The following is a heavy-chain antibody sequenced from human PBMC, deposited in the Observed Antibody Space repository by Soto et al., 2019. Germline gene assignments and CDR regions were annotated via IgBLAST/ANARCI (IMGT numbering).Heavy chain of an antibody. CDR1: GYTFTSYY. V-gene: IGHV1-46*03. CDR3: ARDQEPSTLYYDYYYMDV. CDR2: INPSGGST. J-gene: IGHJ6*03. Sequence: VKVSCKASGYTFTSYYIHWVRQAPGQGLEWVGIINPSGGSTSYAQKFQGRVTMTRDTSTSTVYMEVSGLRSEDTAVYYCARDQEPSTLYYDYYYMDVWGKGTTVTVSS.